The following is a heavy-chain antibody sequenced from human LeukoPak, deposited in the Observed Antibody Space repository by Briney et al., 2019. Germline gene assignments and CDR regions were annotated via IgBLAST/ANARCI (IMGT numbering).Heavy chain of an antibody. J-gene: IGHJ6*03. CDR3: ARGGASRYYYYMDV. D-gene: IGHD1-26*01. V-gene: IGHV4-59*01. CDR1: GGSISSYY. Sequence: SETLSLTCTVSGGSISSYYWSWIRQPPGKGLEWIGYIYYSGSTNYNPSLKSRVTISVDTSKNQFSLKLSSVTAADTAVYYCARGGASRYYYYMDVWGKGTTVTVSS. CDR2: IYYSGST.